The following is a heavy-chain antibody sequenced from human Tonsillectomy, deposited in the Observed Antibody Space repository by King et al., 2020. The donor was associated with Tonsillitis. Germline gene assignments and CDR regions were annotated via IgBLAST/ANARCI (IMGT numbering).Heavy chain of an antibody. Sequence: VQLVESGGGVVQPGRSLRLSCAASGFAFSTYAIHWVRQAPGKGLEWVAGISYDGSNKYYADSGKGRFTISRDSSKNTLYLQMNSLRAEDTAVYYCAREGESHWHFDLWGRGALVTVSS. D-gene: IGHD3-10*01. CDR2: ISYDGSNK. V-gene: IGHV3-30-3*01. CDR1: GFAFSTYA. CDR3: AREGESHWHFDL. J-gene: IGHJ2*01.